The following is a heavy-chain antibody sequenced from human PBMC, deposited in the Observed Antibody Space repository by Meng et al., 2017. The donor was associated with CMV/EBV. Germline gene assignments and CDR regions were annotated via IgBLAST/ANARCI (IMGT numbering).Heavy chain of an antibody. CDR2: ISAYNGNT. D-gene: IGHD1-26*01. J-gene: IGHJ4*02. CDR1: GYHFTSSG. Sequence: CTASGYHFTSSGISWVRQAPGQGLEWMGWISAYNGNTNYAQKLQGRVTMTTDTSTSTAYMELRSLRSDDTAVYYCARGRSGSYYSFDYWGQGTLVTVSS. CDR3: ARGRSGSYYSFDY. V-gene: IGHV1-18*01.